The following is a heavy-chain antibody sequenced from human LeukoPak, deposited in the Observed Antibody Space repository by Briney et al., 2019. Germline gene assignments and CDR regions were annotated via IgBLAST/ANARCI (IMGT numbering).Heavy chain of an antibody. CDR3: ARDYCSGSSCHYSYYMDV. Sequence: SETLSLTCTVSGGSISSGGYYWNWIRQPPGKGLEWIGYIQHSGNTYYNPSLKSRVTISVDKSKNQFSLKLRSVTAADTAVYYCARDYCSGSSCHYSYYMDVWGTGTTVTVSS. J-gene: IGHJ6*03. D-gene: IGHD2-15*01. CDR2: IQHSGNT. CDR1: GGSISSGGYY. V-gene: IGHV4-30-2*01.